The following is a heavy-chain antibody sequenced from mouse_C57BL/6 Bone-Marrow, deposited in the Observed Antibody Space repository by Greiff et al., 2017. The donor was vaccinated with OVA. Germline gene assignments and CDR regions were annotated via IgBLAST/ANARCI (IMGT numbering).Heavy chain of an antibody. CDR1: GYAFSSSW. J-gene: IGHJ2*01. CDR3: AGSLYYCGSSYGLYSFDY. V-gene: IGHV1-82*01. D-gene: IGHD1-1*01. Sequence: LVESGPELVKPGASVKISCKASGYAFSSSWMNWVKQRPGKGLEWIGRIYPGDGDTNYNGKFKGKATLTADKSSSTAYMQLSSLTSGDSAVYFCAGSLYYCGSSYGLYSFDYWGQGTTLTVSS. CDR2: IYPGDGDT.